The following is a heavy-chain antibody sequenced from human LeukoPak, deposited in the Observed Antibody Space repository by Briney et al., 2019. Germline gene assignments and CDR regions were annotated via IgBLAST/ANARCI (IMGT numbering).Heavy chain of an antibody. J-gene: IGHJ4*02. V-gene: IGHV3-30*18. CDR2: ISYDGSNK. D-gene: IGHD6-19*01. CDR3: AKAQGANSSGWYNCYFDY. Sequence: SLRLSCAASGFTFSSYGMHWVRQAPGKGLEWVAVISYDGSNKYYADSVKGRFTISRDNSKNTLYLQMNSLRAEDTAVYYCAKAQGANSSGWYNCYFDYWGQGTLVTVSS. CDR1: GFTFSSYG.